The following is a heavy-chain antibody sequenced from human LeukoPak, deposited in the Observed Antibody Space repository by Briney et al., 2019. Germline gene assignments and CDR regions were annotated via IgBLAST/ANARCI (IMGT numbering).Heavy chain of an antibody. J-gene: IGHJ4*02. CDR1: GFSFSGYS. Sequence: GSLRLSCAHSGFSFSGYSMNWVRQAPEKGLEWVSSISSSSSYIYYADSVKGRFTISRDNAKNSLYLQMTSLRAEDTAVYYCAKGTMIVVVANFDYWGQGTLVTVSS. CDR2: ISSSSSYI. V-gene: IGHV3-21*04. CDR3: AKGTMIVVVANFDY. D-gene: IGHD3-22*01.